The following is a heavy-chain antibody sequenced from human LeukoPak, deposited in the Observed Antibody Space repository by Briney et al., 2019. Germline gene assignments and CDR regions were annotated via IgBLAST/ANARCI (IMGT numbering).Heavy chain of an antibody. CDR3: ARVGYNYGYDY. CDR1: GFTFSSYD. J-gene: IGHJ4*02. CDR2: IGTTGDT. V-gene: IGHV3-13*01. Sequence: GGSLRLSCAASGFTFSSYDMHWVRQATGKGLEFVSGIGTTGDTYYQCSVKGRFSISRENAKNSLYLQMNSLRAGDTAVYYCARVGYNYGYDYWGQGTLVTVSS. D-gene: IGHD5-18*01.